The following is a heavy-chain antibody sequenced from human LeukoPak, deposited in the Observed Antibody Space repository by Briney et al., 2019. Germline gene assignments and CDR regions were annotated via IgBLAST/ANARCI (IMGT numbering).Heavy chain of an antibody. CDR3: ARHSIQSSVWGSYRYTALFDY. Sequence: SETLSLTCAVYGGSFSGCYWSWIRQPPGKGLEWIGEINHSGSTNCNPSLKSRVTISVDTSKNQFSLKLSSVTAADTAVYYCARHSIQSSVWGSYRYTALFDYWGQGTLVTVSS. CDR2: INHSGST. J-gene: IGHJ4*02. CDR1: GGSFSGCY. V-gene: IGHV4-34*01. D-gene: IGHD3-16*02.